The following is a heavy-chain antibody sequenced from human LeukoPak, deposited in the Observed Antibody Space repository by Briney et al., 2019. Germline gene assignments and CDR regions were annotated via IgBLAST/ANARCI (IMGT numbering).Heavy chain of an antibody. Sequence: PGGSLRLPCAASGFTFSSYSMNWVRQAPGKGLEWVSSISSSSSYIYYADSVKGRFTISRDNAKNSLYLQMNSLRAEDTAVYYCARDRTVVPAAFDYWGQGTLVTVSS. D-gene: IGHD2-2*01. CDR1: GFTFSSYS. V-gene: IGHV3-21*01. CDR3: ARDRTVVPAAFDY. J-gene: IGHJ4*02. CDR2: ISSSSSYI.